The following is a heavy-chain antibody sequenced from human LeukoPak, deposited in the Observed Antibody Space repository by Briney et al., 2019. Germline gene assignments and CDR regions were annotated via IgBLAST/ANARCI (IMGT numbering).Heavy chain of an antibody. CDR2: IRSNSDGGTI. CDR1: GFTFSNAG. D-gene: IGHD3-22*01. CDR3: ATDFYDST. J-gene: IGHJ5*02. Sequence: PGGSLRLSGPRSGFTFSNAGRNWAGQAPGKGLEWVGRIRSNSDGGTIDYAAPVKGRFTLSGDDSKTTLYLQMNSLQTEDTAVYYCATDFYDSTWGQGTLVTVSS. V-gene: IGHV3-15*07.